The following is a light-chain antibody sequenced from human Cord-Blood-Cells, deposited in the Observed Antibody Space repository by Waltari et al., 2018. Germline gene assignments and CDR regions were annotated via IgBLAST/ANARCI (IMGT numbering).Light chain of an antibody. CDR1: QSVLYSSNNKNY. V-gene: IGKV4-1*01. J-gene: IGKJ2*01. CDR3: QQYYSTPYT. CDR2: WAS. Sequence: DIAMTQSPDSLAVSLGEGATINCKSSQSVLYSSNNKNYLAWYQQKPGQPPKLLIYWASTRESGVPDRVSGSGSGTDFTLTISSLQAEDVAVYYCQQYYSTPYTFGQGTKLEIK.